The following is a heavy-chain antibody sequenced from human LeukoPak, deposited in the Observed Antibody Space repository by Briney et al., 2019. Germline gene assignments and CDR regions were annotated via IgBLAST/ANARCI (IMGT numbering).Heavy chain of an antibody. CDR2: IIPIFGTA. J-gene: IGHJ6*04. CDR1: GGTFSSYA. V-gene: IGHV1-69*13. CDR3: TLGATINPYYYGMDV. D-gene: IGHD5-12*01. Sequence: ASVKVSCKASGGTFSSYAISWVRQAPGQGLEWMGGIIPIFGTANYAQKFQRRVTITADESTSTAYMELSSLRSEDTAAYYCTLGATINPYYYGMDVWGKGTTVTVSS.